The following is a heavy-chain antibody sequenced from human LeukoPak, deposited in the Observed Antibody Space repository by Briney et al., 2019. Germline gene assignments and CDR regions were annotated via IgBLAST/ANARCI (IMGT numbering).Heavy chain of an antibody. Sequence: ASVKVSCKASGYTFTSYGISWVRQAPGQGLEWMGWISAYNGNTNYAQKLQGRVTMTTDTSTSTAYMELRSLRSDDTAVYYCARVCRGGYCSSTSSFDYWGQGTLVIVSS. D-gene: IGHD2-2*01. CDR1: GYTFTSYG. J-gene: IGHJ4*02. CDR2: ISAYNGNT. V-gene: IGHV1-18*01. CDR3: ARVCRGGYCSSTSSFDY.